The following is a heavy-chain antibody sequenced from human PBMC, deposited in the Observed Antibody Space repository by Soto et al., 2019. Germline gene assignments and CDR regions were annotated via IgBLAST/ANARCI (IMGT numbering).Heavy chain of an antibody. Sequence: SVNATCTAPGVTFSTSSSTWMRQAPGQGLEWMGGIVPNFGTVSYAQKFQGRVTITADKSTGTAYMELSSLRSEDTALYHCARRDTGGFLRYFDNLGQGTLVTVSS. CDR3: ARRDTGGFLRYFDN. CDR2: IVPNFGTV. D-gene: IGHD2-15*01. V-gene: IGHV1-69*06. CDR1: GVTFSTSS. J-gene: IGHJ4*02.